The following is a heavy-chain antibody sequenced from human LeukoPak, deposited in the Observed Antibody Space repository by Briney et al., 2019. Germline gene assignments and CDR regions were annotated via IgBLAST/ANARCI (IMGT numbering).Heavy chain of an antibody. CDR2: ISYDGSNK. CDR3: AREYYDSSGYGYYGMDV. D-gene: IGHD3-22*01. V-gene: IGHV3-30-3*01. J-gene: IGHJ6*02. Sequence: PGRSMRLSCAASGFTFSSYAMHWVRQAPGKGLEWVAVISYDGSNKYYADSVKGRFTISRDNSKNTLYLQMNSLRAEDTAVYYCAREYYDSSGYGYYGMDVWGQGTTVTVSS. CDR1: GFTFSSYA.